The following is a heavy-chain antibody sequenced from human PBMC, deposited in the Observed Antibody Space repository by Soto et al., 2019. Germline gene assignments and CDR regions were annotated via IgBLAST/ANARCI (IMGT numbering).Heavy chain of an antibody. D-gene: IGHD6-6*01. CDR3: ARVIAARPGYYYYGMDV. J-gene: IGHJ6*02. CDR1: GYTFTSYD. V-gene: IGHV1-8*01. Sequence: VSCKASGYTFTSYDFNWVRQATGQGLEWMGWMNPNSGNTGYAQKFQGRVTMTRNTSISTAYMELSSLRSEDTAVYYCARVIAARPGYYYYGMDVWGQGTTVTVSS. CDR2: MNPNSGNT.